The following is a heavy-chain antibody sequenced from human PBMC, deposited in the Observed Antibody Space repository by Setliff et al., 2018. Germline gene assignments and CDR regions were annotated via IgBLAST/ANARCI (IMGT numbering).Heavy chain of an antibody. CDR2: IRYDGSKV. V-gene: IGHV3-30*02. Sequence: GGSLRLSCAASGFAFRSYAMDWVRRAPGRGLEWVAFIRYDGSKVLYADSVKGRVTISKDDSKNTLYLQMDNLRPDDTAVYYCARDGHNVYYFDYWGLGTLVTVSS. CDR3: ARDGHNVYYFDY. CDR1: GFAFRSYA. D-gene: IGHD1-1*01. J-gene: IGHJ4*02.